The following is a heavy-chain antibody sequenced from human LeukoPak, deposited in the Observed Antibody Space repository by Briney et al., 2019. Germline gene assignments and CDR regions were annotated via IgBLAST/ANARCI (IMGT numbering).Heavy chain of an antibody. CDR1: GGSISSSSYY. CDR3: GRDYGDYPYWYFDP. J-gene: IGHJ2*01. V-gene: IGHV4-39*01. CDR2: IYYSGTN. Sequence: PAETLSLTCTVSGGSISSSSYYWGWLGQPPGKGLEWIGSIYYSGTNHYNPSLKSRVTISVDTSKNQFSLKLRSVTAADTAVYYCGRDYGDYPYWYFDPWGRGTVVTVSS. D-gene: IGHD4-17*01.